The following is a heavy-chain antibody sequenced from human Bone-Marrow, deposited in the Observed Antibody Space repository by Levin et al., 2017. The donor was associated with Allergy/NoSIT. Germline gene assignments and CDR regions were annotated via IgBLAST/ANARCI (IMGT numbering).Heavy chain of an antibody. D-gene: IGHD3-16*01. V-gene: IGHV3-53*01. Sequence: GGSLRLSCAASGFTVSNNYMSWVRQAPGKGLEWVSLIYSAGSTYYADSVKGRFTISRDNSKNTLYLQMNSVRAEDTAVYYCARGGAKSYGSGNVYTPTPLDSWGQGAQVTVS. CDR3: ARGGAKSYGSGNVYTPTPLDS. CDR1: GFTVSNNY. J-gene: IGHJ4*02. CDR2: IYSAGST.